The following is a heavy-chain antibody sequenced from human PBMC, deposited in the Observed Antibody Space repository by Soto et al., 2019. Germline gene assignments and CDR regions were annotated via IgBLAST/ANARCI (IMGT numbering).Heavy chain of an antibody. D-gene: IGHD6-19*01. CDR2: INHSGST. CDR1: GGSFSGYY. CDR3: ARGGGAVAVGWFYYYYGMDV. Sequence: SETLSLTCAVYGGSFSGYYWSWIRQPPGKGLEWIGEINHSGSTNYNPSLKSRATISVDTSKNQFSLKLSSVTAADTAVYYCARGGGAVAVGWFYYYYGMDVWGQGTTVTVSS. J-gene: IGHJ6*02. V-gene: IGHV4-34*01.